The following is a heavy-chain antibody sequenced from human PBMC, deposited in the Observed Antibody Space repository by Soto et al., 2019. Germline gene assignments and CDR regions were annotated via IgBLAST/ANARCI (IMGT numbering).Heavy chain of an antibody. CDR3: AKVKHYYGSGSDYNSYHYGIHV. Sequence: PGGSLRLSCAASEFTFSKYGMHWVRQAPGKGLQWVALISHDGSNKYYADSVKGRFTISRDNSKNTLYLQMNSLRTEDTAVYYCAKVKHYYGSGSDYNSYHYGIHVWGQGSTVTVSS. CDR1: EFTFSKYG. CDR2: ISHDGSNK. V-gene: IGHV3-30*18. D-gene: IGHD3-10*01. J-gene: IGHJ6*02.